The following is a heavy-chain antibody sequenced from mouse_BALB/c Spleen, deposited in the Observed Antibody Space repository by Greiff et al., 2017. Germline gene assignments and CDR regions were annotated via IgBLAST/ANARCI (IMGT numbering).Heavy chain of an antibody. CDR2: INPSTGYT. D-gene: IGHD2-10*01. J-gene: IGHJ3*01. Sequence: QVQLQQSGAELAKPGASVKMSCKASGYTFTSYWMHWVKQRPGQGLEWIGYINPSTGYTEYNQKFKDKATLTADKSSSTAYMQLSSLTSEDSAVYYCARTYYGNYEVSWFAYWGQGTLVTVSA. CDR3: ARTYYGNYEVSWFAY. CDR1: GYTFTSYW. V-gene: IGHV1-7*01.